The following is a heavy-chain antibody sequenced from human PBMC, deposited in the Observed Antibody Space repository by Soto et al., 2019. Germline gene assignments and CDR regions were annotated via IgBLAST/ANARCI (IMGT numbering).Heavy chain of an antibody. D-gene: IGHD6-13*01. CDR1: GFTLTTYE. Sequence: PGGSLRLSCSASGFTLTTYEMNWVRQAPGQGLEWVSYIDTSGHSMYYADSVKGRFTVSRDNAKNSLYLQMNSLRAADTAVYYCARVAVAAAKYYYGMDVWGQGTTVTVSS. V-gene: IGHV3-48*03. CDR2: IDTSGHSM. J-gene: IGHJ6*02. CDR3: ARVAVAAAKYYYGMDV.